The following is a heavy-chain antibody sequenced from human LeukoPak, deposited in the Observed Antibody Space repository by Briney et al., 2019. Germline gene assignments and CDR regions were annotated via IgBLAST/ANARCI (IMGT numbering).Heavy chain of an antibody. V-gene: IGHV4-31*03. Sequence: SETLSLTCTVSGGSISSGGYYWSWIRQHPGKGLEWIGYIYYSGSTHYNPSLKSRVTISVDTSKNQFSLKLSSVTAADTAVYYCARHWGGGYYGDAFDIWGQGTMVTVSS. CDR1: GGSISSGGYY. D-gene: IGHD1-26*01. CDR2: IYYSGST. J-gene: IGHJ3*02. CDR3: ARHWGGGYYGDAFDI.